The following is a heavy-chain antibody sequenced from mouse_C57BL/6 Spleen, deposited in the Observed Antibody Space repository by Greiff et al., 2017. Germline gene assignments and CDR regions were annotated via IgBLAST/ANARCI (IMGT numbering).Heavy chain of an antibody. J-gene: IGHJ2*01. CDR1: GYTFTDYY. D-gene: IGHD2-10*02. CDR2: INPYNGGT. Sequence: VQLQQSGPVLVKPGASVKMSCKASGYTFTDYYMNWVKQSHGKSLEWIGVINPYNGGTSYNQKFKGKATLTVDKSSSTAYMELHSLTSEDSAVYYCARSEYGQKGADWGKGTTLTVAS. CDR3: ARSEYGQKGAD. V-gene: IGHV1-19*01.